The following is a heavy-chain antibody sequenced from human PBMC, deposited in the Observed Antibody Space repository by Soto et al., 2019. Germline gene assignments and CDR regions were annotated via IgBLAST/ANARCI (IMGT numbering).Heavy chain of an antibody. CDR2: ISSSSSYI. CDR3: ARALSSGWYFDY. V-gene: IGHV3-21*01. D-gene: IGHD6-19*01. Sequence: GGSLRLSCAASGFTFSSYSMNWVRQAPGKGLEWVSSISSSSSYIYYADSVKGRFTISRDNAKNSLYLQMNSLRAEDTAVYYCARALSSGWYFDYWGQGTLVTVSS. J-gene: IGHJ4*02. CDR1: GFTFSSYS.